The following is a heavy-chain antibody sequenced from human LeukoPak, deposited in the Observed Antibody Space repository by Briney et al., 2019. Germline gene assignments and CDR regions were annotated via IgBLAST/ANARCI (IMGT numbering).Heavy chain of an antibody. CDR3: ARDDHNVLTDNFDY. Sequence: PGGSLRLSCAASGVTFGDYAMHWVRQAPGKGLEWLSGINWDDGGIVYAQSVRGRFTISRDNAKNSLYLQMNSLRPEDTALYYCARDDHNVLTDNFDYWGPGTLVTVSS. J-gene: IGHJ4*02. CDR2: INWDDGGI. V-gene: IGHV3-9*01. CDR1: GVTFGDYA. D-gene: IGHD3-9*01.